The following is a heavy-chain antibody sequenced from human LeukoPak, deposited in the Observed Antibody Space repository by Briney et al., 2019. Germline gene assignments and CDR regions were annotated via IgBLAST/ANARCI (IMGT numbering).Heavy chain of an antibody. CDR1: GGSISVYH. J-gene: IGHJ3*02. V-gene: IGHV4-4*08. D-gene: IGHD1-26*01. Sequence: SETLSLTCTVSGGSISVYHWSWIRQPPGKGLEWIGYLYDTGMTNYSPSLKSRVTITVDTSNNQISLKLTSVTAADTAIYFCAKEGMGSEATTAVGAFDIWGQGTRDIVSS. CDR3: AKEGMGSEATTAVGAFDI. CDR2: LYDTGMT.